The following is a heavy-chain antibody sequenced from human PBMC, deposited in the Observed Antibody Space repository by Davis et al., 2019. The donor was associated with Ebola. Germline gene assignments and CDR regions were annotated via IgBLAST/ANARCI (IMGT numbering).Heavy chain of an antibody. CDR3: AREYCGGDCYSGPGVGMDV. D-gene: IGHD2-21*02. CDR1: GFPFSVYF. J-gene: IGHJ6*02. Sequence: GESLKISCAASGFPFSVYFMDWVRQAPGKGLVWVSRIKTDGSMTGYGDSVQGRFTISRDNAKNSLYLQMNSLRVEDTAVYYCAREYCGGDCYSGPGVGMDVWGQGTTVTVSS. V-gene: IGHV3-74*01. CDR2: IKTDGSMT.